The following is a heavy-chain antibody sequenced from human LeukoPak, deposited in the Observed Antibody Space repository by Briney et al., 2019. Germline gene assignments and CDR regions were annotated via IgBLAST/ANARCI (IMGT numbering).Heavy chain of an antibody. D-gene: IGHD3-10*01. Sequence: SETLSHTCTVSGGSISSYYCSWIRQPAGKGLEWIGRIYTSGTTNYNPSLKSRVTMSVDTSKNQFSLKLSSVTAADTAVYYCARVLPGSGSYADYWGQGTLVTVSS. V-gene: IGHV4-4*07. J-gene: IGHJ4*02. CDR3: ARVLPGSGSYADY. CDR1: GGSISSYY. CDR2: IYTSGTT.